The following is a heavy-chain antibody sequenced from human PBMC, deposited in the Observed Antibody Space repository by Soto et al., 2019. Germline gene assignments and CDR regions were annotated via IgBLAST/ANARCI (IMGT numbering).Heavy chain of an antibody. Sequence: QVQLVESGGGLVKPGGSLRLSCAASGFTFSDYYMSWIRQAPGKGLEWVSYISSSSSYTNYADSVKGRFTISRDNAKNSLYLQMNGLRAEDTAVYYCARDQFGVLPPLDVWGQGTTVTVSS. J-gene: IGHJ6*02. D-gene: IGHD2-8*01. CDR3: ARDQFGVLPPLDV. CDR2: ISSSSSYT. CDR1: GFTFSDYY. V-gene: IGHV3-11*05.